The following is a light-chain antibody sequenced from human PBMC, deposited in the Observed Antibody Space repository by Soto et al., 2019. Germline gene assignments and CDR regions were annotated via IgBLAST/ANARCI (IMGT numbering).Light chain of an antibody. V-gene: IGKV3-11*01. J-gene: IGKJ2*01. CDR2: DAS. CDR1: QSISNY. Sequence: ESVLTQSPATLSLSPGESATLSCRASQSISNYLAWYQQNPGQAPRLLIYDASEKATGIPDRFSGSGSGTDFTLTISSVEPEDIAVYYCQQRANWPPGYTFGQGTKLEIK. CDR3: QQRANWPPGYT.